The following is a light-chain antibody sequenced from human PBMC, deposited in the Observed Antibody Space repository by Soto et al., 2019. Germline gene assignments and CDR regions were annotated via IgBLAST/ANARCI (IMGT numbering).Light chain of an antibody. J-gene: IGKJ1*01. CDR3: QQYNNWPPWT. Sequence: EIVLTQSPATLSLSPVERATLSCMASQAVSNKYLTWYQQKPGQPPRLLTYGASSRATGVPDRFSGSGSGTEFTLTISSLQSEDFAVYYCQQYNNWPPWTFGQGTKVDIK. CDR2: GAS. CDR1: QAVSNKY. V-gene: IGKV3D-15*01.